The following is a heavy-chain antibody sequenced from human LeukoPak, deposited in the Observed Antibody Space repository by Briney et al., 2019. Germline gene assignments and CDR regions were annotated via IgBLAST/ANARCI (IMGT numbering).Heavy chain of an antibody. V-gene: IGHV4-4*07. CDR3: ARGGSVAGPFDFDY. D-gene: IGHD6-19*01. J-gene: IGHJ4*02. CDR2: IYTSGST. Sequence: SETLSLTCTVSGGSISSYYWSWIRQPAGKGLELIGRIYTSGSTNYNPSLKSRVTMSVDTSKNQFSLKLSSVTAADTAVYYCARGGSVAGPFDFDYWGQGTLVTVSS. CDR1: GGSISSYY.